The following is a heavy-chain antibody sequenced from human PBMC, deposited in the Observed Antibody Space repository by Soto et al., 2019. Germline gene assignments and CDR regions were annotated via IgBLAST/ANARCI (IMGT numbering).Heavy chain of an antibody. J-gene: IGHJ1*01. CDR2: INHSGST. Sequence: QVQLQQWGAGLLKPSETLSLTCAVYGGSFSGYYWCWIRQPPGKGLEWIGEINHSGSTNYNPSLKSRVTISVDTSKNQFSLKLSSVTAADTAVYYCARGPFGYFQHWGQGTLVTVSS. D-gene: IGHD3-10*01. CDR3: ARGPFGYFQH. V-gene: IGHV4-34*01. CDR1: GGSFSGYY.